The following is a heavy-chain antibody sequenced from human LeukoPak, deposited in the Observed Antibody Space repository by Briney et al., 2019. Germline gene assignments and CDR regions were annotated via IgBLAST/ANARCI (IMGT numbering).Heavy chain of an antibody. J-gene: IGHJ4*02. CDR1: GFTFSDYY. CDR3: ARAVLRYFAPWYYFDY. V-gene: IGHV3-11*01. Sequence: AGGSLRLSCAASGFTFSDYYMSWIRQAPGKGLEWVSYVSSSGSTIYYADSVKGRFTISRDNAKNSLYLQMDSLRAEDTAVYYCARAVLRYFAPWYYFDYWGQGTLVTVSS. D-gene: IGHD3-9*01. CDR2: VSSSGSTI.